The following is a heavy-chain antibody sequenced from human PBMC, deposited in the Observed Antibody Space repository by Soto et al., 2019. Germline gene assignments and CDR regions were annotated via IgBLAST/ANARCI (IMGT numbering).Heavy chain of an antibody. CDR3: ARVDFYDSSGQYNFDY. V-gene: IGHV4-30-4*01. CDR2: IHNSGSA. Sequence: PSETLSLTCSVSGGSISSTDYYWTWIRQPPGKGLEWIGYIHNSGSAYYNPSLKRQSTISIDTSKNQVSLKLSSVTAADTAVYYCARVDFYDSSGQYNFDYWGQGTLVTVSS. J-gene: IGHJ4*02. CDR1: GGSISSTDYY. D-gene: IGHD3-22*01.